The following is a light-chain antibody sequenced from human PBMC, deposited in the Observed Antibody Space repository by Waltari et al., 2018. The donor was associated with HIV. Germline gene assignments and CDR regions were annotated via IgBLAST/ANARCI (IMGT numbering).Light chain of an antibody. CDR1: VLPNQY. CDR2: KES. Sequence: SYELTQPPSVSVSPGQTARITCSGDVLPNQYTFWYQQKSGQSPVLVEYKESERPAGSPERFSGSSSGTTVTLFIDGVQAEDEADYYCQAADSSGSYFVFGTGTKVTVL. J-gene: IGLJ1*01. CDR3: QAADSSGSYFV. V-gene: IGLV3-25*03.